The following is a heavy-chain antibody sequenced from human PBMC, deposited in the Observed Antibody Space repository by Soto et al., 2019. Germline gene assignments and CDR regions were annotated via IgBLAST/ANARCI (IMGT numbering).Heavy chain of an antibody. CDR2: INPSGGST. Sequence: ASVKVSCRASGYTFTSYYMHWVRQAPGQGLEWMGIINPSGGSTSYAQKFQGRVTMTRDTSTSTVYMELSSLRSEDTAVYYCARCQKLLRSVHYFDYWGQATLLTVS. CDR1: GYTFTSYY. D-gene: IGHD5-12*01. CDR3: ARCQKLLRSVHYFDY. V-gene: IGHV1-46*01. J-gene: IGHJ4*02.